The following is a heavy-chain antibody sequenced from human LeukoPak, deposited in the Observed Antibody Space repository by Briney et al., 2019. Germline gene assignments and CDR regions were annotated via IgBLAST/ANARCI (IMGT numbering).Heavy chain of an antibody. D-gene: IGHD2-15*01. J-gene: IGHJ4*02. CDR3: AREAHCSGGSCRIDY. V-gene: IGHV3-48*04. CDR2: ISSSGSTI. CDR1: GFTFSSYA. Sequence: GSLGLSCAASGFTFSSYAMSWVRQAPGKGLEWVSYISSSGSTIYYADSVKGRFTISRDNAKNSLYLQMNSLRAEDTAVYYCAREAHCSGGSCRIDYWGQGTLVTVSS.